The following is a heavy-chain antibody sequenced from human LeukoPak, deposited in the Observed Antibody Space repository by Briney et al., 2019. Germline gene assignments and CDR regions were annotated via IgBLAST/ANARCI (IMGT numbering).Heavy chain of an antibody. Sequence: SGGSLRLSCAASGFTFSNFAMTWVRQAPGKGLEWVSTISGSGGSTFYADSVKGRFPISRDNSKNTLFLQMNSLRAEDTAIYYCAKAGSSGWSSSGGDYWGKGTTVTVSS. J-gene: IGHJ6*04. CDR1: GFTFSNFA. V-gene: IGHV3-23*01. CDR3: AKAGSSGWSSSGGDY. D-gene: IGHD6-19*01. CDR2: ISGSGGST.